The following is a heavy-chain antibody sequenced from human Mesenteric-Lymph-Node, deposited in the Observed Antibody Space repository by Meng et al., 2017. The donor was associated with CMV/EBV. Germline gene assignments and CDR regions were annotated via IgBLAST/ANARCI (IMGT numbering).Heavy chain of an antibody. CDR3: ARDVTLRLPSGSGFDY. CDR1: GFTFSDYY. CDR2: ISSSGSTI. D-gene: IGHD3-10*01. J-gene: IGHJ4*02. Sequence: GESLKISCAASGFTFSDYYMSWIRQAPGKGLEWVSYISSSGSTIYYADSVKGRFTISRDNAKNSLYLQMNSLRAEDTAFYFCARDVTLRLPSGSGFDYWGQGTLVTVSS. V-gene: IGHV3-11*01.